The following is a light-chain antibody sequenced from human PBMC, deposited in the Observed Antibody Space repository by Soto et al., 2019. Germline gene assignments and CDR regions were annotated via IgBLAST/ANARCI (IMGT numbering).Light chain of an antibody. CDR2: EVS. CDR1: SSDVGGYKH. V-gene: IGLV2-14*01. Sequence: QSVLTQPASVSGSPGQSITISCTGTSSDVGGYKHVSWYQHHPGKAPKLMVYEVSNRPSGVSNRFSGSKSGYTASLTISGLQAEDEADYYCNSQRSSGTRVFGTGTKVTVL. CDR3: NSQRSSGTRV. J-gene: IGLJ1*01.